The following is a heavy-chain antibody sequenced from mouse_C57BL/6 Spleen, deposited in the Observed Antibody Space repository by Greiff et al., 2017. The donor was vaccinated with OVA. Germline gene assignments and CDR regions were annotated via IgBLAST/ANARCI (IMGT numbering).Heavy chain of an antibody. CDR1: GFNIKDYY. D-gene: IGHD2-1*01. V-gene: IGHV14-1*01. CDR3: TRGNYEDY. CDR2: IDPEDGDT. Sequence: VQLQQSGAELVRPGASVKLSCTASGFNIKDYYMHWVKPRPEQGLEWIGRIDPEDGDTESAPKFQGKATMTADTSSNTAYLQLSSLTAEDTAVYYCTRGNYEDYWGQGTTLTVSS. J-gene: IGHJ2*01.